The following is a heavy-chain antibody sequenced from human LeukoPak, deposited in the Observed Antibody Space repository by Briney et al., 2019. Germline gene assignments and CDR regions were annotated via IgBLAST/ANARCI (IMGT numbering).Heavy chain of an antibody. D-gene: IGHD5-24*01. J-gene: IGHJ3*02. V-gene: IGHV3-21*01. CDR1: GFTFDGYN. CDR3: ARDKSRPRGAFDI. CDR2: ISTSGRYI. Sequence: PGGSLRLSCAASGFTFDGYNFNWVRQAPGKGLEWVASISTSGRYINSISRDNRKNLVFLQMNSLRAEDTAVYYCARDKSRPRGAFDIWGQGTMVTVSS.